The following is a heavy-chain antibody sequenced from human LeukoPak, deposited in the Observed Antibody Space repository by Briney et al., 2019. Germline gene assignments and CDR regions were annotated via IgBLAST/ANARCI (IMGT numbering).Heavy chain of an antibody. J-gene: IGHJ4*02. CDR3: ARGADSSGYYSIFYFDY. CDR1: GGSISSYY. Sequence: SETLSLTCTVSGGSISSYYWNWIRQPAGKGLEWIGYIYYSGSTNYNPSLKSRVTISVDTSKNQFSLKLSSVTAADTAVYYCARGADSSGYYSIFYFDYWGQGTLVTVSS. V-gene: IGHV4-59*01. CDR2: IYYSGST. D-gene: IGHD3-22*01.